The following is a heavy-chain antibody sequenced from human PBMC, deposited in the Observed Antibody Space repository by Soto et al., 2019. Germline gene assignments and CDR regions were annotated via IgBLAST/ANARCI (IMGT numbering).Heavy chain of an antibody. Sequence: SETLSLTCTVSGGSISSYYWSWIRQPPGKGLQWIGYIYYSGSTNYNSSLKSRVTMSLGTSKTQFSLKLSSVTAADTAVYYCARGDYGDLRVGDFWGQGTLVTVSS. J-gene: IGHJ4*02. V-gene: IGHV4-59*12. CDR1: GGSISSYY. D-gene: IGHD4-17*01. CDR3: ARGDYGDLRVGDF. CDR2: IYYSGST.